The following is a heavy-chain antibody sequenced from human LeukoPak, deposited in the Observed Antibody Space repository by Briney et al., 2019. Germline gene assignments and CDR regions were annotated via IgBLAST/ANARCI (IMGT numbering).Heavy chain of an antibody. CDR1: GFTFSSYW. J-gene: IGHJ4*02. V-gene: IGHV3-7*01. CDR2: IKEDGSEK. Sequence: GGSLRLSCAASGFTFSSYWMNWVRQAPGKGLEWVANIKEDGSEKYYVDSVKGRFTISRDNAKNSLYLQMNSLRAEDTAVYYCAKGQVTWPPFPANYWGQGTLVTVSS. D-gene: IGHD2-21*02. CDR3: AKGQVTWPPFPANY.